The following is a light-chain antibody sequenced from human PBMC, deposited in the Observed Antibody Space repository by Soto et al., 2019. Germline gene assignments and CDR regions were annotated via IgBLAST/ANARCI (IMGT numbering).Light chain of an antibody. Sequence: QSVLNQPPPAAWTPRQRGTLPFSGSSSNIGSNYVYWYQQLPGTAPKLLIYRNNQRPSGVPDRFSGSKSGTSASLAISGLRSEDEADYYCAAWDDSLSGRYVFGTGTQLTVL. CDR2: RNN. CDR3: AAWDDSLSGRYV. J-gene: IGLJ1*01. V-gene: IGLV1-47*01. CDR1: SSNIGSNY.